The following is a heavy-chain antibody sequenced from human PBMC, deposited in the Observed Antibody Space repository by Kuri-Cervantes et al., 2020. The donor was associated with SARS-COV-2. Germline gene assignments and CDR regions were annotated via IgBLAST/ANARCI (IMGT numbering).Heavy chain of an antibody. J-gene: IGHJ4*02. V-gene: IGHV1-69*10. CDR1: GYTFTGYY. Sequence: SVKVSCKASGYTFTGYYMHWVRQAPGQGLEWMGWIIPILGIANYAQKFQGRVTITADKSTSTAYMELSSLRSEDTAVYYCARASSGYDLDIDYWGQGTLVTVSS. D-gene: IGHD5-12*01. CDR2: IIPILGIA. CDR3: ARASSGYDLDIDY.